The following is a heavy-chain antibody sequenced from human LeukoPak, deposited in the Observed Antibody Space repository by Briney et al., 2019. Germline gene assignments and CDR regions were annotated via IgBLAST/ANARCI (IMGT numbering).Heavy chain of an antibody. D-gene: IGHD2-2*01. Sequence: PGGSLRLSCAASGFNVSSNYISWIRQAPGKGLEWVANIKQDGSEKYYVDSVKGRFTISRDNAKNSLYLQMNSLRAEDTAVYYCARGRCSSTSCFFDYWGQGTLVTVSS. V-gene: IGHV3-7*01. CDR2: IKQDGSEK. CDR1: GFNVSSNY. CDR3: ARGRCSSTSCFFDY. J-gene: IGHJ4*02.